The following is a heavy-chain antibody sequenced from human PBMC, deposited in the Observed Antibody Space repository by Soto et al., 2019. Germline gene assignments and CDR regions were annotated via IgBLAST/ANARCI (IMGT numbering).Heavy chain of an antibody. V-gene: IGHV4-30-4*01. D-gene: IGHD2-15*01. CDR3: ARDVYCSGGSCYSAPGAFDI. J-gene: IGHJ3*02. CDR2: IYYSGST. Sequence: NPSETLSLTCTVSGGSISSGDYYWSWIRQPPGKGLEWIGYIYYSGSTYYNPSLKSRVTISVDTSKNQFSLKLSSVTAADTAVYYCARDVYCSGGSCYSAPGAFDIWGQGTMVTVSS. CDR1: GGSISSGDYY.